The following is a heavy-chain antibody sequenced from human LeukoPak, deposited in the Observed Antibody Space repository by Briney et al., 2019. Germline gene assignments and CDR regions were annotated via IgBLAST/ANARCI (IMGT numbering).Heavy chain of an antibody. Sequence: SETLSLTCTVSGGSINAYYWSWIRQPPGKGLEWIGYVYHSGSTNYNPSLKSRVTMAVDTSNNQFSLKLSSVTAADTAMYYCAREGDYYDSGGYYRIDFWGQGTLVTVSS. CDR3: AREGDYYDSGGYYRIDF. D-gene: IGHD3-22*01. V-gene: IGHV4-59*01. J-gene: IGHJ4*02. CDR2: VYHSGST. CDR1: GGSINAYY.